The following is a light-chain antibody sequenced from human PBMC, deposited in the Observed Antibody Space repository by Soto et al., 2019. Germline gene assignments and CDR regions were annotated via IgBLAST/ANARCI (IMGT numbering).Light chain of an antibody. J-gene: IGKJ2*01. CDR3: QQYNSYYD. CDR2: DAS. Sequence: DIQMTQSPSTLSASVGDRVTITCRASQSISTWLAWYQQKPGTAPKLLIYDASSLESGVPSRFSGSGSGSEFTLTISSLQADDFVTYYCQQYNSYYDFGQGTKLEIK. CDR1: QSISTW. V-gene: IGKV1-5*01.